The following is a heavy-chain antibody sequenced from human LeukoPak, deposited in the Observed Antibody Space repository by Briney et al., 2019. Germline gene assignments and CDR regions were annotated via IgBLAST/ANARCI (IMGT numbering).Heavy chain of an antibody. D-gene: IGHD6-19*01. CDR3: ARAYFIAVAAHPVDY. CDR1: GYTFTSYG. V-gene: IGHV1-18*01. CDR2: ISAYNGNT. J-gene: IGHJ4*02. Sequence: ASVKVSCKASGYTFTSYGISWVRQAPGQGLEWMGWISAYNGNTNYAQKLQGRVTMTTDTSTSTAYMELRSLRSDDTAVYYCARAYFIAVAAHPVDYWGQGTLVTVSS.